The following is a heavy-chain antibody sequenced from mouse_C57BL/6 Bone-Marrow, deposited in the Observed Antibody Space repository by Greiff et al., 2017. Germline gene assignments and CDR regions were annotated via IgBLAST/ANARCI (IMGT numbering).Heavy chain of an antibody. CDR2: IDPSDSYT. V-gene: IGHV1-69*01. Sequence: VQLQQPGAELVMPGASVKLSCKASGYTFTSYWMHWVKQRPGQGLEWIGEIDPSDSYTNYNQKFKGKSTLTVDKSSSTAYMQLSSLTSEDSAVYDCARSYYYGSSFAGLAYWGQGTLVTVSA. J-gene: IGHJ3*01. CDR3: ARSYYYGSSFAGLAY. CDR1: GYTFTSYW. D-gene: IGHD1-1*01.